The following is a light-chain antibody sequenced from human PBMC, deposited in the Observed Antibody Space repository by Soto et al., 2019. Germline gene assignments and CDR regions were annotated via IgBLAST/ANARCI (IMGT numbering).Light chain of an antibody. CDR3: QAWDSTTGV. V-gene: IGLV3-1*01. J-gene: IGLJ3*02. CDR1: KLGHKY. Sequence: SYELTQAPSVSVSPGQKVSITCSGDKLGHKYVCWYQQKPGQSPVLVIYQDNKRPSGIPERFSGSNSGNTATLTISGTQPMDEADYYCQAWDSTTGVFGGGTQLTVL. CDR2: QDN.